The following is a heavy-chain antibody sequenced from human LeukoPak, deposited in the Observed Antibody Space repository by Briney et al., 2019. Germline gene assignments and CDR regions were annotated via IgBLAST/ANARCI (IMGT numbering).Heavy chain of an antibody. V-gene: IGHV4-38-2*02. CDR3: ASRKRGYGYDFDY. D-gene: IGHD2-15*01. Sequence: SETLSLTCTVSGYSISSGYYWGWIRQPPGKGLEWTGSIDHSGSTYYNPSLKSRITISVDTSKNQFSLKLSSVTAADTAVYYCASRKRGYGYDFDYWGQGTLVTVSS. CDR1: GYSISSGYY. CDR2: IDHSGST. J-gene: IGHJ4*02.